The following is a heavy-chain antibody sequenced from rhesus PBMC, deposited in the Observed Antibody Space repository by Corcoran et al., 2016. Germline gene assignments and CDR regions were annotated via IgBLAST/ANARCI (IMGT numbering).Heavy chain of an antibody. J-gene: IGHJ5-1*01. V-gene: IGHV3-136*01. D-gene: IGHD1-7*02. CDR2: ISYTGKTI. CDR3: TRAGDWNDVIRFDV. Sequence: EVQLVESGVDLVKPGGYLRLSFAASECPLITYAIGWVPQAPEKGLEWVSYISYTGKTIYYADSVKGRFTISRDNARNSLSLQMSSLRAEDTAVYYCTRAGDWNDVIRFDVWGPGVLVTVSS. CDR1: ECPLITYA.